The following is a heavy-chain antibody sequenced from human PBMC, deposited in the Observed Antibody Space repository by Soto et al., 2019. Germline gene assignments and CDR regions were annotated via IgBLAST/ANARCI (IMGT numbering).Heavy chain of an antibody. D-gene: IGHD2-2*01. Sequence: ASVKVSCKASGYTFNRYQMHWVRQAPGEGLEWMGIINPSDGSTSYAQKLQGRVTMTRDTSTSTVYMELNSLRSEDTAVYYCARDLQISIVVVSSAMANPDAFDFWGQGTMVTVSS. J-gene: IGHJ3*01. V-gene: IGHV1-46*02. CDR2: INPSDGST. CDR1: GYTFNRYQ. CDR3: ARDLQISIVVVSSAMANPDAFDF.